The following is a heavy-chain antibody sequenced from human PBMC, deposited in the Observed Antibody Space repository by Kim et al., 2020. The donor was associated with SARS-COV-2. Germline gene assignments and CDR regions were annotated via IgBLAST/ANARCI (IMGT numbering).Heavy chain of an antibody. J-gene: IGHJ4*02. D-gene: IGHD6-13*01. CDR1: GFTFSSYG. V-gene: IGHV3-33*01. Sequence: GGSLRLSCAASGFTFSSYGMHWVRQAPGKGLEWVAVICYDGSNKYYADSVKGRFTISRDNSKNTLYLQMNSLRAEDTAVYYCARGSIAAAGILSFFDYWGQGTLVTVSS. CDR2: ICYDGSNK. CDR3: ARGSIAAAGILSFFDY.